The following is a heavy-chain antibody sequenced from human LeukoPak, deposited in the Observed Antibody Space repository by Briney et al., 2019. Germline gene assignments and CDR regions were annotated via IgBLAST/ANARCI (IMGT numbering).Heavy chain of an antibody. D-gene: IGHD5-18*01. V-gene: IGHV3-23*01. CDR3: TTGGYSYGYTDY. Sequence: GGSLRLSCAASGFTFSSYAMSWVRQAPGKGLEWVSGISGSGGSTYYADSVKGRFTISRDNSKNTLYLQMNSLKTEDTAVYYCTTGGYSYGYTDYWGQGTLVTVSS. J-gene: IGHJ4*02. CDR1: GFTFSSYA. CDR2: ISGSGGST.